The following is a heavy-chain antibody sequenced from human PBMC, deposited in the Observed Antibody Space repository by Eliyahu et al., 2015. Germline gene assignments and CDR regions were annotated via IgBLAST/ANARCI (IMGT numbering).Heavy chain of an antibody. J-gene: IGHJ3*01. CDR1: GYTFTGYX. V-gene: IGHV1-2*04. Sequence: QVQLVQSGAEVKKPGASVKVXCKASGYTFTGYXXXWVRQAPGQGLXWMGWINPKSGDTNYAXSFQGWVTMTRDPSISTAYMDLSRLRSDDTAVYYCARGRRSFSSSWYSTVEGIDALDVWGQGTMVTVSS. CDR2: INPKSGDT. CDR3: ARGRRSFSSSWYSTVEGIDALDV. D-gene: IGHD6-13*01.